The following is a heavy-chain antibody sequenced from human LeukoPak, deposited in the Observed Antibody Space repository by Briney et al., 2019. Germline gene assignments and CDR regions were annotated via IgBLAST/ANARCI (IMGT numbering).Heavy chain of an antibody. Sequence: PSETLSLTCTVSGASISSGEYYWSWIRQPAGKGLEWIGRIYTSGSTNYNPSLKSRVTISVDTSKNQFSLKLSSVTAADTAVYYCARRLQPGYSSSWFINWFDPWGQGTLVTVSS. CDR3: ARRLQPGYSSSWFINWFDP. CDR1: GASISSGEYY. J-gene: IGHJ5*02. CDR2: IYTSGST. V-gene: IGHV4-61*02. D-gene: IGHD6-13*01.